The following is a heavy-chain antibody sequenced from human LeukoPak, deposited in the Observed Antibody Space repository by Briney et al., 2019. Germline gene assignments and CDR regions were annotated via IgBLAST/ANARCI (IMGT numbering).Heavy chain of an antibody. CDR1: GFTFSSYT. D-gene: IGHD3-9*01. CDR3: ARVLSGTLTFDH. V-gene: IGHV3-21*01. J-gene: IGHJ4*02. CDR2: ITSSSSCI. Sequence: PGGSLRLSCAASGFTFSSYTMNWVRQAPGKGLEWVSSITSSSSCIYYTDSAKGRFTISRDNAKNSLFLQMNSLRAEDTAVYYCARVLSGTLTFDHWGQGTLVAVSS.